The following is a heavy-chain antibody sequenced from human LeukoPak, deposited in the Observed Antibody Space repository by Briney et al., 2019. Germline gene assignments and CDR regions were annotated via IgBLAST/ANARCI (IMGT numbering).Heavy chain of an antibody. CDR3: ARHLEGYSSGPRDAFDI. Sequence: SETLSLTCTVSGGSISSSSYYWGWIRQPPGKGLEWIGEINHSGSTNYNPSLKSRVTISVDSSKNQFSLKLSSVTAADTAVYYCARHLEGYSSGPRDAFDIWGQGTMVTVSS. CDR1: GGSISSSSYY. D-gene: IGHD6-19*01. V-gene: IGHV4-39*01. J-gene: IGHJ3*02. CDR2: INHSGST.